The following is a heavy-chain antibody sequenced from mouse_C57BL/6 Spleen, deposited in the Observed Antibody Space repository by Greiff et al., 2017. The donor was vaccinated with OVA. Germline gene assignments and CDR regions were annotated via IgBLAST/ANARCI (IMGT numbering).Heavy chain of an antibody. CDR3: ARYCGSSYAMDY. CDR2: IDPEDGET. CDR1: GFNLTDYY. D-gene: IGHD1-1*01. J-gene: IGHJ4*01. Sequence: EVQLQQPGAELVKPGASVKLSCTASGFNLTDYYMHWVKQRPEQGLEWIGRIDPEDGETKYAPKFQGKATITADTSSNTAYLQRSSLTSEDTAVYYCARYCGSSYAMDYWGQGTTVTVSS. V-gene: IGHV14-2*01.